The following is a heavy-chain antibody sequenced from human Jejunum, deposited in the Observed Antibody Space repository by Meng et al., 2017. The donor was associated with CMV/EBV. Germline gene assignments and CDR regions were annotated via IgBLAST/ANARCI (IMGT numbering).Heavy chain of an antibody. CDR1: GFDLDYFA. D-gene: IGHD4-23*01. V-gene: IGHV3-9*01. CDR2: ISWNSDRI. J-gene: IGHJ6*02. Sequence: SGFDLDYFAMPWVRQVPGKGLEWVSSISWNSDRIDYAGPVKGRFTISRDNAKNSLYVQMNSLKPEDTALYFCAKDVGAYAGFETWGQGTTVTVSS. CDR3: AKDVGAYAGFET.